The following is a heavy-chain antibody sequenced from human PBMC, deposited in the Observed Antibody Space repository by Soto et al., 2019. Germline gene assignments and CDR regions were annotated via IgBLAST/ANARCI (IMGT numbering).Heavy chain of an antibody. V-gene: IGHV1-8*01. CDR2: MNPNSGNT. J-gene: IGHJ6*02. CDR3: TREKTSYGRDV. CDR1: GYTFTSYD. Sequence: QVQLVQSGAEVKKPGASVKVSCKASGYTFTSYDINWVRQATVQGLEWMGWMNPNSGNTGYAPKFQGRVTMTRNTSRSTAYMKLRSLRSEDTTVYYCTREKTSYGRDVWGQGTTVTVSS.